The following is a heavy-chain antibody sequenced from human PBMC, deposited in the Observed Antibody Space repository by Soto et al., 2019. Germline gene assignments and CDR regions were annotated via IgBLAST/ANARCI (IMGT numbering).Heavy chain of an antibody. D-gene: IGHD3-16*02. J-gene: IGHJ6*02. Sequence: EVQLVESGGGLVKPGGSLRLSCAASGFTFSNAWMSWVRQAPGKGLEWVGRIKSKTDGGTTDYAAPVKGRFTISRDDSKNTLYLQMNSLKTEDTAVYYCTTALYDYAWVSYRTMDVWGQGTTVTVSS. CDR1: GFTFSNAW. V-gene: IGHV3-15*01. CDR3: TTALYDYAWVSYRTMDV. CDR2: IKSKTDGGTT.